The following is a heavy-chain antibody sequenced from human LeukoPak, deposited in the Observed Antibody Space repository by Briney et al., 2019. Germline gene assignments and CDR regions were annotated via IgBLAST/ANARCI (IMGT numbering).Heavy chain of an antibody. D-gene: IGHD6-13*01. J-gene: IGHJ4*02. CDR2: IYSGGST. V-gene: IGHV3-53*01. CDR3: ARDSGIAAAGYFDY. CDR1: GFTVSSNN. Sequence: GGSLRLSCAASGFTVSSNNMSWVRQAPGKGLEWVSVIYSGGSTYYADSVKGRFTISRDNSKNTLYLQMNSLRAEDTAVYYCARDSGIAAAGYFDYWGQGTLVTVSS.